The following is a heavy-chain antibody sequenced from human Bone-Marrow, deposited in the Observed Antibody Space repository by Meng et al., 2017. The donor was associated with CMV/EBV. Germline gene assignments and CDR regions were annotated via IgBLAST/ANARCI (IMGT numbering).Heavy chain of an antibody. CDR1: GFTFSSYG. CDR3: ARTGPYSRYYDFWRSNWFDP. CDR2: IWYDGSNK. D-gene: IGHD3-3*01. J-gene: IGHJ5*02. Sequence: GESLKISCAASGFTFSSYGMHWVRQAPGKGLEWVAVIWYDGSNKYYADSVKGRFAISRDNSKNTLYLQMNSLRAEDTAVYYCARTGPYSRYYDFWRSNWFDPWGQGTLVTVSS. V-gene: IGHV3-33*01.